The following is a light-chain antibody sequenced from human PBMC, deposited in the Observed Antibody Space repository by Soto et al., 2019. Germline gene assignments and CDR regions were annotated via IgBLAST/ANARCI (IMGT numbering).Light chain of an antibody. V-gene: IGKV2-30*01. Sequence: DVVMTQSPLSLPVTLGQPASISCRSSQSLVSSDGNTYLIWFQQRPGQSPRRLIYKVSNRDSGVPDRFSGSGSGTDFTLEISRVEAEDVGVYYCMQGTHWPWTFGHGTKVEIK. J-gene: IGKJ1*01. CDR3: MQGTHWPWT. CDR1: QSLVSSDGNTY. CDR2: KVS.